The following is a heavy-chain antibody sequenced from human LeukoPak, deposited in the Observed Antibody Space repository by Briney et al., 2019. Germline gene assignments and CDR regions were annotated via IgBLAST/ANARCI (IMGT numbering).Heavy chain of an antibody. Sequence: GASVKVSCKASGYTFTSYGISWVRQAPGQGLEWMGWISAYNGNTNYAQKLQGRVTMTTDTSTSTAYMELRSLRSDDTAVYYCAGDLFYNYYYYMDVWGKGTTVTVSS. V-gene: IGHV1-18*01. J-gene: IGHJ6*03. D-gene: IGHD3-10*02. CDR2: ISAYNGNT. CDR3: AGDLFYNYYYYMDV. CDR1: GYTFTSYG.